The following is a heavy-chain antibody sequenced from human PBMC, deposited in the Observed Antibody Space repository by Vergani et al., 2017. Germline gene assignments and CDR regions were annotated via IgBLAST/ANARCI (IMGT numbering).Heavy chain of an antibody. J-gene: IGHJ3*02. CDR2: IYYSGST. CDR1: GGSISSYY. D-gene: IGHD3-10*01. Sequence: QVQLQESGPGLVKPSETLSLTCTVSGGSISSYYWSWIRQPPGKGLEWIGYIYYSGSTNYNPSLKSRVTISVDTSKNQFSLKLSSVTAADTAVYYCARVFGVVRGVNAFDIWGQGTMVTVSS. V-gene: IGHV4-59*01. CDR3: ARVFGVVRGVNAFDI.